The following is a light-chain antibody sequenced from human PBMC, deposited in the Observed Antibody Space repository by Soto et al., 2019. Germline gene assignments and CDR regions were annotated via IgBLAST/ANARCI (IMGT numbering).Light chain of an antibody. J-gene: IGKJ2*01. CDR2: GAS. CDR3: QQYGGAPYT. V-gene: IGKV3-20*01. Sequence: EIVLTQSPGTLSLSPGERATLSCRASQSVSNDYLAWYQQKPGQAPSLLIYGASHRATGIPDRFSGTGSGTDFTLTISRLEPEDFAVYYCQQYGGAPYTFGQGTKLDIK. CDR1: QSVSNDY.